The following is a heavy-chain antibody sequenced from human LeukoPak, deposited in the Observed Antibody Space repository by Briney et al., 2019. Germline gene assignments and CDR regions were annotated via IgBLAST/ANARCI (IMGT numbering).Heavy chain of an antibody. D-gene: IGHD2-8*01. CDR2: ISSSSSYI. J-gene: IGHJ4*02. V-gene: IGHV3-21*01. CDR3: ARTAAAGVWYYFDY. CDR1: GFTFSSYS. Sequence: PGGSLRLSCAASGFTFSSYSMNWVRQAPGKGLEWVSSISSSSSYIYHADSVKGRFTISRDNAKNSLYLQMNSLRAEDTAVYYCARTAAAGVWYYFDYWGQGTLVTVSS.